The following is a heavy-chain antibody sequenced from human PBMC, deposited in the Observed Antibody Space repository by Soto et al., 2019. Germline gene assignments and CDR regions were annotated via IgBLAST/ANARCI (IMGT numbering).Heavy chain of an antibody. V-gene: IGHV4-59*01. CDR2: IYYSERT. D-gene: IGHD2-2*01. Sequence: SETLSLTCTVSCGSISSDYWSWIRQPPGKGLEWIGYIYYSERTNYNPSLKRRVTIAVDTSKHQFSLKLSSVTAADTAVYYCARVPDRWGQGTLVTVSS. J-gene: IGHJ5*02. CDR1: CGSISSDY. CDR3: ARVPDR.